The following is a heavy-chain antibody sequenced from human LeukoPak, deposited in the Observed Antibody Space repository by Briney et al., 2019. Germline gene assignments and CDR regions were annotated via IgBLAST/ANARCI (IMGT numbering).Heavy chain of an antibody. J-gene: IGHJ6*02. Sequence: SETLSLTCTVPGGSISRNYWNWIRQPPGKGLEWIGNIYYSETTNYNPSLKSRVSISVDTSKNLLSLKLSSVTAADTAVYYCGGVAVNPYYYGMDVWGQGTTVTVSS. CDR1: GGSISRNY. CDR2: IYYSETT. V-gene: IGHV4-59*01. CDR3: GGVAVNPYYYGMDV. D-gene: IGHD2-15*01.